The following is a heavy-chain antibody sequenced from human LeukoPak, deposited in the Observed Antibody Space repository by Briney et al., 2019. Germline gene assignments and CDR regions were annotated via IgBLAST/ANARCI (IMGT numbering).Heavy chain of an antibody. D-gene: IGHD3-9*01. CDR1: GFSFSTYT. Sequence: PGGSLRLSCAASGFSFSTYTLHWVRQAPGKGLEWVAVMSSDGNDKHYAASVKGRFTISRDNSKTTVHLQMNSLRAEDTALYYCAREGHYDILTGYSPVEYYYYYMDVWGKGTTVTVSS. V-gene: IGHV3-30*04. CDR2: MSSDGNDK. CDR3: AREGHYDILTGYSPVEYYYYYMDV. J-gene: IGHJ6*03.